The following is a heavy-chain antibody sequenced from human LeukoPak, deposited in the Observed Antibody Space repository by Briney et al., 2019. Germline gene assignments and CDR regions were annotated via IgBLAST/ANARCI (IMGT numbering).Heavy chain of an antibody. J-gene: IGHJ4*02. Sequence: GGSLRLLCAASGFTYSNAWMSWLRQAPGKGLEWVGRIKSKTDGGTPDYAAPVNGRCTIARDHSKNTLYLQMNSVKTEDTAVYYCTTDLPRHIEGATNFDYWGQGTLVTVSS. D-gene: IGHD1-26*01. V-gene: IGHV3-15*01. CDR3: TTDLPRHIEGATNFDY. CDR2: IKSKTDGGTP. CDR1: GFTYSNAW.